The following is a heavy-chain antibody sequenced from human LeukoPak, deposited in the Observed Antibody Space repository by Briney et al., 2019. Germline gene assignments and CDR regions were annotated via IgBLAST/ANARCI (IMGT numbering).Heavy chain of an antibody. V-gene: IGHV3-23*01. CDR2: IIGSGDNT. D-gene: IGHD3-3*01. CDR3: AKDVSRFLEWLDD. Sequence: GGTLRLSCAASGFTFSSYGMSWVRQAPGKGLEWVSVIIGSGDNTYYADSVKGRFTISIDNYKNTVYLQMNSLRVDDTAIYYCAKDVSRFLEWLDDWGQGTLVTVSS. J-gene: IGHJ4*02. CDR1: GFTFSSYG.